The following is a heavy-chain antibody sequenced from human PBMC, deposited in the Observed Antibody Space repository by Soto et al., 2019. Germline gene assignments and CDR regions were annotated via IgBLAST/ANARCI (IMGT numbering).Heavy chain of an antibody. CDR3: ATQEVGGSYVYTFDP. CDR1: GGSITSSSYY. D-gene: IGHD1-26*01. J-gene: IGHJ5*02. Sequence: QLHLRESGPGLVKPSETLSLTCTVSGGSITSSSYYWGWIRQPPGKGLEWIGSIYYSGSTYYNPSLKSRVTXPXXXSXXQFSLKLGSVTAADTAVYYCATQEVGGSYVYTFDPWGQGTLVTVSS. V-gene: IGHV4-39*01. CDR2: IYYSGST.